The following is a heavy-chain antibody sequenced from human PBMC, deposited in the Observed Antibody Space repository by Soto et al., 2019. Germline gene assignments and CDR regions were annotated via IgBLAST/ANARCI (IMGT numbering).Heavy chain of an antibody. Sequence: QVQLQQWGAGLLKPSETLSLTCAVYGGSFSGYYWSWIRQPPGKGLEWIGEINHSGSTNYNPSLKSRVTISVDTSKNQFSLKLSSVTAADTAVYYCARGIVVVPAAIWGYYYYGMDVWGQGTTVTVSS. D-gene: IGHD2-2*02. V-gene: IGHV4-34*01. J-gene: IGHJ6*02. CDR1: GGSFSGYY. CDR2: INHSGST. CDR3: ARGIVVVPAAIWGYYYYGMDV.